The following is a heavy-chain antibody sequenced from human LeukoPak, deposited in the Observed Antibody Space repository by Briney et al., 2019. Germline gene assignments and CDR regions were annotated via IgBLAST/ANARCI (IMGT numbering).Heavy chain of an antibody. Sequence: GESLGLSCAASGLTLRTYAVNWVRQAPGRGLEWVSYISPSGDSTVYAESVKGRFTISRDNSKNMLFLQMDGLRAEDTAIYYCVKKVYYYMDVWGKGTTVTVSS. J-gene: IGHJ6*03. CDR3: VKKVYYYMDV. CDR1: GLTLRTYA. CDR2: ISPSGDST. V-gene: IGHV3-23*01.